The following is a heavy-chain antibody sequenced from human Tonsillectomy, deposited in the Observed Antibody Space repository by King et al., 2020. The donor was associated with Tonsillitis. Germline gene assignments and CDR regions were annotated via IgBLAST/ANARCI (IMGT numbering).Heavy chain of an antibody. CDR2: INPNSGGT. CDR1: GYTFTGYY. D-gene: IGHD5-18*01. Sequence: VQLVESGAVVKKPGASVKVSCKASGYTFTGYYMHWVRQAPGQGLEWMGWINPNSGGTNYAQKFQGRVTMTRDTSISTAYMELSRLRSDDTAVYYCARDTPRGYSYYLLDYWGQGTLVTVSS. V-gene: IGHV1-2*02. J-gene: IGHJ4*02. CDR3: ARDTPRGYSYYLLDY.